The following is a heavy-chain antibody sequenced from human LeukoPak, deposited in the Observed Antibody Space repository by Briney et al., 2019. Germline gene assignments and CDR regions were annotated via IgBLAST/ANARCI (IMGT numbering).Heavy chain of an antibody. CDR3: AREGVAAAGTGYWFDP. J-gene: IGHJ5*02. Sequence: PSETPSLTCTVSGGSISSYYWSWIRQPPGKGLEWIGYIYYSGSTNYNPSLKSRVTISVDTSKNQFSLKLSSVTAADTAVYYCAREGVAAAGTGYWFDPWGQGTLVTVSS. V-gene: IGHV4-59*12. CDR2: IYYSGST. CDR1: GGSISSYY. D-gene: IGHD6-13*01.